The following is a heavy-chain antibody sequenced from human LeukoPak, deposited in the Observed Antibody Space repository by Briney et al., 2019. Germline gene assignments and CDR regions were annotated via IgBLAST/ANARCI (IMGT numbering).Heavy chain of an antibody. CDR2: ISSSGSYI. CDR3: ARDPYFDY. J-gene: IGHJ4*02. Sequence: SGGSLRLSCAVSGFTFSSYTMNWVRQTPGKGLEWVSSISSSGSYIYYADSVKGRFTISRDNVRNSLYLQMNSLRAEDTAVYYCARDPYFDYWGQGTLVTVSS. CDR1: GFTFSSYT. V-gene: IGHV3-21*01.